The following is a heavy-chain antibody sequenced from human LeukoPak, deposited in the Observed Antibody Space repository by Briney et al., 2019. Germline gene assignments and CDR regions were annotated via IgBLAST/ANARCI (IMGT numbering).Heavy chain of an antibody. J-gene: IGHJ4*02. Sequence: PGGSLRLSCAASGFSFNNYAMHWVRQAPGKGLEWVAVISYDGSNKHYADSVKGRLTISRDNSKNTLYLQMNSLRAEDTAVYYCARDWTAVAEYYFDYWGQGTLVTVSS. CDR3: ARDWTAVAEYYFDY. D-gene: IGHD6-19*01. CDR1: GFSFNNYA. V-gene: IGHV3-30*04. CDR2: ISYDGSNK.